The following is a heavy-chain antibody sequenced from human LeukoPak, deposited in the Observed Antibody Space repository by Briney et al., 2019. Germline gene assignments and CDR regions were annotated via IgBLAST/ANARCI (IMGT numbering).Heavy chain of an antibody. J-gene: IGHJ4*02. CDR3: ASFGGWPIYY. D-gene: IGHD6-19*01. CDR2: ISSSSSYI. Sequence: PGGSLRLSCAASGFTFSSYSMNWVRQAPGKGLEWVSSISSSSSYIYYADSVKGRFTISRDNAKNSLYLQMNSLRAEDAAVYYCASFGGWPIYYWGQGTLVTVSS. CDR1: GFTFSSYS. V-gene: IGHV3-21*01.